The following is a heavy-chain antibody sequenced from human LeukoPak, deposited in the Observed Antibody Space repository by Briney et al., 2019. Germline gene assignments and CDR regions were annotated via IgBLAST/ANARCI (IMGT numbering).Heavy chain of an antibody. D-gene: IGHD2-15*01. CDR1: GGSFSGYY. CDR2: INHRGST. V-gene: IGHV4-34*01. CDR3: ARPPHCSGGSCYTNSRYYYGMDV. Sequence: SETLSLTCAVYGGSFSGYYWSWIRQPPGKGLEWIGEINHRGSTNYNPSLKSRVTISVETSKNQFSLKLSSVTAADTAVYYCARPPHCSGGSCYTNSRYYYGMDVWGQGTTVTVSS. J-gene: IGHJ6*02.